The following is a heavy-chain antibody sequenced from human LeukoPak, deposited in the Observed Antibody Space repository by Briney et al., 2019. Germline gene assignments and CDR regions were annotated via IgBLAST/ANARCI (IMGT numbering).Heavy chain of an antibody. J-gene: IGHJ4*02. CDR1: GYTFTSNY. V-gene: IGHV1-46*01. CDR2: INPSDGST. D-gene: IGHD3-10*01. Sequence: ASVKASCEASGYTFTSNYMDWVRQTPGQGLEWMGVINPSDGSTTYAQKFQGRVTLTRDTSTTTVHMELSSLTSEDTAVYYCAKEAGVFDYWGQGTLVTVSS. CDR3: AKEAGVFDY.